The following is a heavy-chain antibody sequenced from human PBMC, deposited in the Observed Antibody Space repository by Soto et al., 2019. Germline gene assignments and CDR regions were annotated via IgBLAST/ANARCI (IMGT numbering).Heavy chain of an antibody. V-gene: IGHV4-31*03. Sequence: QVQLQESGPGLVKPSQTLSLTCTVSGGSISSAGYYWSWIRQHPGKGLEWIGYIYYTGASYYNPSLQSRLTRSVDTSKNQFSLKLSSVTAADTAVYYCARDVSHLGFDYWGQGTLVTVSS. CDR3: ARDVSHLGFDY. J-gene: IGHJ4*02. CDR1: GGSISSAGYY. CDR2: IYYTGAS. D-gene: IGHD1-26*01.